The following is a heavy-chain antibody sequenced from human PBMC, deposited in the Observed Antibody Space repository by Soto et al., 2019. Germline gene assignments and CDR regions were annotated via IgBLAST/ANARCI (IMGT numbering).Heavy chain of an antibody. CDR1: GFTFSSYS. D-gene: IGHD2-15*01. CDR2: ISSSSSTI. V-gene: IGHV3-48*02. J-gene: IGHJ4*02. CDR3: ASSYCSGGSCYSGFDY. Sequence: EVQLVESGGGLVQPGGSLRLSCAASGFTFSSYSMNWVRQAPGKGLEWVSYISSSSSTIYYADSVKGRFTISRDNAKNSLYLQMNSLRDEDTAVYYCASSYCSGGSCYSGFDYWGQGTLVTVSS.